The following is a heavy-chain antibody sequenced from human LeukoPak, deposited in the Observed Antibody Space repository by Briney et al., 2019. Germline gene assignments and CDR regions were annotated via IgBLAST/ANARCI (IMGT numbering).Heavy chain of an antibody. V-gene: IGHV4-59*01. CDR3: ARYYCPRGSCYHFDY. Sequence: SETLSLTCTVSGGSISSYYWSWIRQPPGKGLEWIGYIYSSGSTNCNPSLESRATLSVDTSKNQSSLRLTSITPADTAVYYCARYYCPRGSCYHFDYWGQGTLVTVSS. CDR2: IYSSGST. D-gene: IGHD2-8*01. CDR1: GGSISSYY. J-gene: IGHJ4*02.